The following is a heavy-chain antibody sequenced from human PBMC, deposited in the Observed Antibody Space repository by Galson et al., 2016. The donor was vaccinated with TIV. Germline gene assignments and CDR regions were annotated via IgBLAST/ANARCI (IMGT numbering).Heavy chain of an antibody. CDR3: ARGRGINGGLYFDY. D-gene: IGHD3-10*01. J-gene: IGHJ4*02. CDR2: IRSDGSKK. Sequence: SLRLSCAASRFPFSNFPMRWVRQAPGKGLDWVAFIRSDGSKKYADSVAGRFATSRDNSKNTVYLQMNSLKPEDTALYFCARGRGINGGLYFDYWGRGTLVTVSS. V-gene: IGHV3-30*02. CDR1: RFPFSNFP.